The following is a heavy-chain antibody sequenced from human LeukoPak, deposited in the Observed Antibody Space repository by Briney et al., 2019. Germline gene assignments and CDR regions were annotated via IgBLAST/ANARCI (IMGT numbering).Heavy chain of an antibody. CDR1: GYTFTSYG. D-gene: IGHD3-22*01. Sequence: EASVRVSCKASGYTFTSYGISWVRQAPGQGLEWMGWISAYNGNTNYAQRLQGRVTMTTDTSTSTAYMELRSLRSDDTAVYYCARDYYYDSSGYVDYWGQGTLVTVSS. CDR3: ARDYYYDSSGYVDY. CDR2: ISAYNGNT. J-gene: IGHJ4*02. V-gene: IGHV1-18*01.